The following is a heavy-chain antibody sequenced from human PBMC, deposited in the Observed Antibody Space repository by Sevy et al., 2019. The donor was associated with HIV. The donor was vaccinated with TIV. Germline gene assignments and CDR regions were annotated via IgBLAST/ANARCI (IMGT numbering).Heavy chain of an antibody. CDR3: ARDVARKLVHRGMDV. V-gene: IGHV3-30-3*01. Sequence: GGSLRLSCAASGFTFSSYAMHWVRQAPGKGLAWVAVISYAGSNKYYADSVKGRFTISRDNSKNTLYLQMNSLRAEDTAVYYCARDVARKLVHRGMDVWGQGTTVTVSS. CDR1: GFTFSSYA. D-gene: IGHD1-1*01. CDR2: ISYAGSNK. J-gene: IGHJ6*02.